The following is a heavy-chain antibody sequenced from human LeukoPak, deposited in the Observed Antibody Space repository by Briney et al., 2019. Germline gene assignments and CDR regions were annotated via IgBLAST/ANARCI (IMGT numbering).Heavy chain of an antibody. CDR3: ARDKGGFSYGYDY. V-gene: IGHV3-7*01. CDR1: GFTFSSYW. Sequence: GGSLRLSCAASGFTFSSYWMSWVRQAPGKGLEWVANIKQDGSEKYYMDSGKGRFTISRDNAKNSLYLQMNSLRAEDTAVYYCARDKGGFSYGYDYWGQGTLVTVSS. J-gene: IGHJ4*02. CDR2: IKQDGSEK. D-gene: IGHD5-18*01.